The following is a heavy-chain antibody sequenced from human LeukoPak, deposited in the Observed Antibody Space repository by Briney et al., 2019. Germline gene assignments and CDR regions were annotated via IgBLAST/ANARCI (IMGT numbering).Heavy chain of an antibody. CDR1: GVSINTYF. Sequence: PSETLSLTCTVSGVSINTYFWSWIRQPPGKGLEWIGYVYYTGITNYNPSLKSRVSIPLDTSKNQFSLRLNSVTAAETAVYYCASQLGGTTFHWGQGTLVTVSS. V-gene: IGHV4-59*01. CDR2: VYYTGIT. CDR3: ASQLGGTTFH. J-gene: IGHJ4*02. D-gene: IGHD1/OR15-1a*01.